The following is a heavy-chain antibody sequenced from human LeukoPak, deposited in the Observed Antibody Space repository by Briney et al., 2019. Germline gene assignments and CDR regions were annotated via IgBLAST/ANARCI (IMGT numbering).Heavy chain of an antibody. CDR1: GFTFSSYS. CDR2: ISSSSSYI. Sequence: GGSLRLSCAPSGFTFSSYSMNWVRQAPGEGLEWVSSISSSSSYIYYADSVKGRFTISRDNAKNSLYLQMNSLRAEDTAVYYCAGGPDTVTTFDYWGQGTLVTVSS. J-gene: IGHJ4*02. CDR3: AGGPDTVTTFDY. V-gene: IGHV3-21*01. D-gene: IGHD4-17*01.